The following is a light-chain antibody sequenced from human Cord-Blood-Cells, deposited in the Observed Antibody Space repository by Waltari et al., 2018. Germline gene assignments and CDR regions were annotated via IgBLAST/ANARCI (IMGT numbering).Light chain of an antibody. Sequence: EIVLPQSPATLSLSPGERATLSCRASQSVSSYLAWYQQKPGQAPRLLIYDASNRATGIPARFSGSGSGTDFTLTISSLEPEDFAVYYCQQRSNFTFGGGTKVEIK. CDR1: QSVSSY. J-gene: IGKJ4*01. CDR3: QQRSNFT. CDR2: DAS. V-gene: IGKV3-11*01.